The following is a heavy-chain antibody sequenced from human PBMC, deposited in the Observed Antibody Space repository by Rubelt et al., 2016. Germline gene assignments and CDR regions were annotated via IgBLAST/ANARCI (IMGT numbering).Heavy chain of an antibody. CDR3: AKTAAAGTSPVDY. CDR2: IKQDGNEK. Sequence: VQLVESGGGVVQPGRSLRLSCAASGFTFRTYAMHWVRQAPGKGLEWVANIKQDGNEKYYVDSVRGRFTISRDNSKNTLYRQRNSLRAEDTSLYYCAKTAAAGTSPVDYWGQGTLVTVSS. J-gene: IGHJ4*02. V-gene: IGHV3-7*03. CDR1: GFTFRTYA. D-gene: IGHD6-13*01.